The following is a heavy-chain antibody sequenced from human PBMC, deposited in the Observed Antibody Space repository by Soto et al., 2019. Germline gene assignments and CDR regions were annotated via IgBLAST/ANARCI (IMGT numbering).Heavy chain of an antibody. CDR2: ISSSGSTI. J-gene: IGHJ6*03. D-gene: IGHD1-1*01. V-gene: IGHV3-11*01. Sequence: GGSLRLSCAASGFTFSAYYMSWIRQAPGKGLEWVSYISSSGSTIYYADSVKGRFTISRDNAKNSLYLQMNSLRAEDTAVYYCARDRGNWNDVQRHYYYYYMDVWGKGTTVTVSS. CDR3: ARDRGNWNDVQRHYYYYYMDV. CDR1: GFTFSAYY.